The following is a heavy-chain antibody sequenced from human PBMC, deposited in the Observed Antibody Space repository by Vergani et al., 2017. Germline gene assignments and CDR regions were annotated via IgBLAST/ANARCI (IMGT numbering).Heavy chain of an antibody. V-gene: IGHV1-18*01. CDR1: GYTFTSYG. J-gene: IGHJ4*02. Sequence: QVQLVQSGAEVKKPGASVKVSCKASGYTFTSYGISWVRQAPGQGLEWMGWISAYNGNTNYAQKLQGRVTMTTDTSTSTAYMELRSLRSDDTAVYYCARTSAFGGYYGILTGYYQTPYYFDYWGQGTLVTVSS. CDR2: ISAYNGNT. CDR3: ARTSAFGGYYGILTGYYQTPYYFDY. D-gene: IGHD3-9*01.